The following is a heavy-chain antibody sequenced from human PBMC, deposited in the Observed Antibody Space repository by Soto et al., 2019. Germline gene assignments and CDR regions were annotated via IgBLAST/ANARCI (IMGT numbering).Heavy chain of an antibody. D-gene: IGHD1-20*01. J-gene: IGHJ5*02. V-gene: IGHV4-39*01. CDR3: TRRYNWNDYYSDP. Sequence: SETLSLTGTVSGGSVRVQSYYGTWIPQTPGKGLELVLSSYYNGTAYFNPALKGRVTISVDTSTNQFSLRLTSVTAADTAVYYCTRRYNWNDYYSDPWGQGTLVTVSS. CDR1: GGSVRVQSYY. CDR2: SYYNGTA.